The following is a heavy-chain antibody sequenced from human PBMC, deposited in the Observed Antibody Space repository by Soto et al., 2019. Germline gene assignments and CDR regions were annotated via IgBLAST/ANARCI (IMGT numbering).Heavy chain of an antibody. J-gene: IGHJ4*02. Sequence: GSLRLSCAASGFTFSSYWMHWVRQAPGKGLVWVSRINSDGSSTSYADSVKGRFTISRDNAKNTLYLQMNSLRAEDTAVYYCARVDTAMAFDYWGQGTLVTVSS. CDR3: ARVDTAMAFDY. CDR1: GFTFSSYW. CDR2: INSDGSST. D-gene: IGHD5-18*01. V-gene: IGHV3-74*01.